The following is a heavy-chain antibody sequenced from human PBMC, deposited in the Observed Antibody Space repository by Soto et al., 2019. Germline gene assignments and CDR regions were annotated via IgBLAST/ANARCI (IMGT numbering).Heavy chain of an antibody. Sequence: GESLKISCKGSGYSFTSWWIGWVRQMPGKGPEWMGIIFPGDSETRYSPSFQGQVTISVDKSISTAYLQWSSLKASDTATYYCARGGSDYGLDYWGQGTLVTVS. J-gene: IGHJ4*02. CDR3: ARGGSDYGLDY. CDR1: GYSFTSWW. CDR2: IFPGDSET. D-gene: IGHD3-10*01. V-gene: IGHV5-51*01.